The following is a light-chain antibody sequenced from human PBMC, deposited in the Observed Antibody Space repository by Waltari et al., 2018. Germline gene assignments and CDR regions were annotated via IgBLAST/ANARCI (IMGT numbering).Light chain of an antibody. CDR1: PSITNW. CDR2: RAS. CDR3: QQYDNYWT. Sequence: DIQMTQSPSTLSASVGDRVTITCRASPSITNWLAWYQQKPGKAPKLLIYRASNLESGVPSRFSGSGSGTEFTLTISSLQPDDCATYYCQQYDNYWTFGQGTKVEIK. V-gene: IGKV1-5*03. J-gene: IGKJ1*01.